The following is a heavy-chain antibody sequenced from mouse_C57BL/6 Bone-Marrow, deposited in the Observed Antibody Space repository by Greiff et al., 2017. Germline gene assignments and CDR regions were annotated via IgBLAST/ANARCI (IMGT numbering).Heavy chain of an antibody. J-gene: IGHJ1*03. Sequence: VQLQQSGPELVKPGASVKISCKASGYSFTDYNMNWVKQSNGKSLEWIGVINPNYGTTSYNQKFKGKATLTVDQSSSTAYMQLNSLTSEDSAVXYCARRDYGSSYGYFDVWGTGTTVTVSS. CDR2: INPNYGTT. D-gene: IGHD1-1*01. CDR3: ARRDYGSSYGYFDV. CDR1: GYSFTDYN. V-gene: IGHV1-39*01.